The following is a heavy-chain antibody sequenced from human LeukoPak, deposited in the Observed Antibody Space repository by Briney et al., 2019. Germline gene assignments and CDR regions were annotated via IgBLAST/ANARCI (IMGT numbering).Heavy chain of an antibody. Sequence: SETLSLTCTVSGGSISSYYWSWIRQPPGKGLEWIGYIYYSGSTNYNPSLKSRVTISVDTSKNQFSLKLSSVTAADTAVYYCANYDYGDYRAFDIWGQGTMVTVSS. CDR3: ANYDYGDYRAFDI. J-gene: IGHJ3*02. V-gene: IGHV4-59*08. CDR2: IYYSGST. CDR1: GGSISSYY. D-gene: IGHD4-17*01.